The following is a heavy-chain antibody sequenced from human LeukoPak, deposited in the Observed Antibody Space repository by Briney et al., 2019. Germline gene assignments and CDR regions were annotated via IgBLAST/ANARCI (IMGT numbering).Heavy chain of an antibody. Sequence: GGSLRLSCAASGFTFSSYWMHWVHQAPGKGLVWVSRINSDGSSTSYADSVKGRFTISRDNAKYTLYLQMNSLRAEDTAVYYCARARGIAAAGNWFDPWGQGTLVTVSS. V-gene: IGHV3-74*01. CDR1: GFTFSSYW. D-gene: IGHD6-13*01. J-gene: IGHJ5*02. CDR2: INSDGSST. CDR3: ARARGIAAAGNWFDP.